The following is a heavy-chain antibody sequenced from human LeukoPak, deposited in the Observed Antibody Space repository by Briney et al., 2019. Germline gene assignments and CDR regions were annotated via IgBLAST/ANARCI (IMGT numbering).Heavy chain of an antibody. CDR3: AGIAATGTRAFDI. Sequence: ASVKVSCKASGYILTDYYIHWVRQAPGQGLEWMGWINPNSGDTNYAQKFQGRVTMTRDTSISTVYMELSRLRSDDTAVYYCAGIAATGTRAFDIWGQGTMVTVSS. J-gene: IGHJ3*02. D-gene: IGHD6-13*01. CDR1: GYILTDYY. V-gene: IGHV1-2*02. CDR2: INPNSGDT.